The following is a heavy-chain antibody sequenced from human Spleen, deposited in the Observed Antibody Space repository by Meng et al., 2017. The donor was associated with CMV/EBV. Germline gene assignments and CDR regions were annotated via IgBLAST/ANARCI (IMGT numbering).Heavy chain of an antibody. J-gene: IGHJ4*02. CDR1: GFTFSSYS. V-gene: IGHV3-21*01. CDR3: ARGTNDWSGVDY. CDR2: ISSSSSYI. Sequence: ETLSLTCAASGFTFSSYSMNWVRQAPGKGLEWVSSISSSSSYIYYADSVKGRFTISRDNAKNTLYLQMDSLRADDSAVYYCARGTNDWSGVDYWGQGSPVTVSS. D-gene: IGHD3-9*01.